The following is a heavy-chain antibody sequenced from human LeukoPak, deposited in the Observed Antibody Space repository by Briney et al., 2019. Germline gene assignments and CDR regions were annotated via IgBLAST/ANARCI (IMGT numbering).Heavy chain of an antibody. V-gene: IGHV4-31*03. Sequence: PSETLSLTCTVSGGSISSGGYYWSWIRQHPGQGLEWIGYIYYSGSTYYNPSLKSRVTISVDTSKNQFSLKLSSVTAADTAVYYCASRGGYYDSSGYYHIIDYWGQGTLVTVSS. CDR2: IYYSGST. J-gene: IGHJ4*02. CDR3: ASRGGYYDSSGYYHIIDY. CDR1: GGSISSGGYY. D-gene: IGHD3-22*01.